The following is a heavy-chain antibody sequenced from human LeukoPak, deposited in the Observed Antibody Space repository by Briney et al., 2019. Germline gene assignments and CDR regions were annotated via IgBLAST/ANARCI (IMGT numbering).Heavy chain of an antibody. CDR3: ARHNLALTYYDFWSGQIGGMDV. V-gene: IGHV4-34*01. CDR1: GGSFSGYY. CDR2: INHSGST. Sequence: SETLSLTCAVYGGSFSGYYWSWIRQPPGKGLEWIGEINHSGSTNYNPSLKSRVTISVDTSKNQFSLKLSSVTAADTAVYYCARHNLALTYYDFWSGQIGGMDVWGQGTTVTVSS. D-gene: IGHD3-3*01. J-gene: IGHJ6*02.